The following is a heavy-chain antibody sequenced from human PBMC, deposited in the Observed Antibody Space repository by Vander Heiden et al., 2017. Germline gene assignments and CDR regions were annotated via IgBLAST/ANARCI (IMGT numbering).Heavy chain of an antibody. V-gene: IGHV4-34*01. J-gene: IGHJ6*02. CDR2: INHSGRT. CDR3: ARGRHSSSTYNYYYYGMDV. CDR1: GGSFSGYY. Sequence: QVQLQQWGAGLFKPSETLSLTCAVYGGSFSGYYWSWIRQPPGKGLEWIGEINHSGRTNYNPSLKSRVTISVDTSKNQFSLNLSSVTAADTAVYYCARGRHSSSTYNYYYYGMDVWGQGTTVTVSS. D-gene: IGHD6-6*01.